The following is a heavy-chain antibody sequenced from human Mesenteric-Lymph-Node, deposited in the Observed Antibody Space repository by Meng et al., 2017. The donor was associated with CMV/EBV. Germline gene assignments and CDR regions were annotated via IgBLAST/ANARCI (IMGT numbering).Heavy chain of an antibody. D-gene: IGHD1-1*01. V-gene: IGHV3-9*01. Sequence: GGSLRLSCAASGFTFDDYAMHWVRQVPGKGLEWVSGISGDGGNIGYADSVWGRFTISRDNAKNSLYLQMNSLRAEDTAVYYCATCSDNCLPWGQGTLVTVSS. CDR2: ISGDGGNI. J-gene: IGHJ5*02. CDR3: ATCSDNCLP. CDR1: GFTFDDYA.